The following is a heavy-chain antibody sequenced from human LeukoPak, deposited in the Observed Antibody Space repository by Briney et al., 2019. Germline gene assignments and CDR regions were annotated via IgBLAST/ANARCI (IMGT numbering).Heavy chain of an antibody. V-gene: IGHV3-30*02. Sequence: GGPLRLSCAASGFIFSSYGMHWVRQAPDKGLEWVAFIRYDGSRKYYADSVKGRFTISRDNSKNTLYLQMNSLRAEDTAVYYCARDSQNYYDSSGYYLTDAFDIWGQGTMVTVSS. D-gene: IGHD3-22*01. CDR3: ARDSQNYYDSSGYYLTDAFDI. CDR2: IRYDGSRK. J-gene: IGHJ3*02. CDR1: GFIFSSYG.